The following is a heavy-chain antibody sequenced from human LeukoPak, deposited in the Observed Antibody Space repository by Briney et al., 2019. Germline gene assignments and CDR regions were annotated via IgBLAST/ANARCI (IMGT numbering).Heavy chain of an antibody. CDR3: ARRSRNGLDAFDI. J-gene: IGHJ3*02. Sequence: ASVKVSCKASAYTFTGYYLHWVRQAPGQGFQWVGWLDPNNGDTDYAQKFQGRVTMTRDMSISTAYMDLGRLTSDDTAVYYRARRSRNGLDAFDIWGQGTMVTVSS. V-gene: IGHV1-2*02. CDR2: LDPNNGDT. CDR1: AYTFTGYY. D-gene: IGHD1-14*01.